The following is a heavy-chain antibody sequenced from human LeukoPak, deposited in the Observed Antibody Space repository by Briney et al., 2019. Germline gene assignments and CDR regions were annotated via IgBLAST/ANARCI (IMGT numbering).Heavy chain of an antibody. Sequence: ASVKVSCKASGYTFTNHDMHWVRQAPGQRLEWMGWINAGNGNTKYSQEFQGRVTITRDTSASTVYMELNSLRSEDMAVYYRTLYNYWGQGTLVTVSS. CDR2: INAGNGNT. V-gene: IGHV1-3*03. D-gene: IGHD1-14*01. J-gene: IGHJ4*02. CDR1: GYTFTNHD. CDR3: TLYNY.